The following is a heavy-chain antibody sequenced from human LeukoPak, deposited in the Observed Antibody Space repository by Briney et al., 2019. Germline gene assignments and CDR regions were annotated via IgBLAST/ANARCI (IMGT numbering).Heavy chain of an antibody. D-gene: IGHD6-19*01. CDR2: ISYDGSNK. CDR1: GFTFSSYA. J-gene: IGHJ4*02. Sequence: GGSLRLSCAASGFTFSSYAMHWVRQAPGKGLEWVASISYDGSNKYYADSVKGRFTISRDNSKNTLYLQMNSLRAEDTAVYYCARDGTYNSGWYFFPRYWGQGTLVTVSS. V-gene: IGHV3-30*04. CDR3: ARDGTYNSGWYFFPRY.